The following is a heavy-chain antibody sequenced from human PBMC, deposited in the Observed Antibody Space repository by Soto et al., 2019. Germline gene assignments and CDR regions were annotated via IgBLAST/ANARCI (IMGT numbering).Heavy chain of an antibody. Sequence: PGGSLRLSCAASGFTFSSYAMSWVRQAPGKGLEWVSAISGSGGSTYYADSVKGRFTISRDNSKNTLYLQMNSLRAEDTAVYYCVLWPTYYFDYWGQGTLVTVSS. D-gene: IGHD3-10*01. CDR2: ISGSGGST. J-gene: IGHJ4*02. V-gene: IGHV3-23*01. CDR1: GFTFSSYA. CDR3: VLWPTYYFDY.